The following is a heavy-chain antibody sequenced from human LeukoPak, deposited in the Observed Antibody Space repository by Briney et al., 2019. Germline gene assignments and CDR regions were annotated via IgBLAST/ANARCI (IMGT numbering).Heavy chain of an antibody. CDR2: ISGSGGST. Sequence: GGSLRLSCAASGFTFSNYAMSWVRQAPGKGLEWVSAISGSGGSTYYADSVKGRFTISRDNSKNTLYLQMNSLRAEDTAVYYCAKDHDYGDHYFDYWGQGTLVTVSS. V-gene: IGHV3-23*01. D-gene: IGHD4-17*01. CDR3: AKDHDYGDHYFDY. J-gene: IGHJ4*02. CDR1: GFTFSNYA.